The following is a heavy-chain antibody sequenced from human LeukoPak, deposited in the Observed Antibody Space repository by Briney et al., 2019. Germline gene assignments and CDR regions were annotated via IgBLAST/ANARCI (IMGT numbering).Heavy chain of an antibody. CDR2: ISSSGSTI. Sequence: GGSLRLSCAASGFTFSSYWMSWVRQAPGKGLEWVSYISSSGSTIYYADSVKGRFTISRDNAKNSLYLQMNSLRAEDTALYYCAKDSVGQVLEYFDYWGQGTLVTVSS. V-gene: IGHV3-48*04. D-gene: IGHD3-3*01. CDR3: AKDSVGQVLEYFDY. J-gene: IGHJ4*02. CDR1: GFTFSSYW.